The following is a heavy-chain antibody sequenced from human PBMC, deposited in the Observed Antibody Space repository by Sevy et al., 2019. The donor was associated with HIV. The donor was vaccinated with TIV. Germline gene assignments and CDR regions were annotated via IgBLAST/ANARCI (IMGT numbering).Heavy chain of an antibody. D-gene: IGHD2-15*01. V-gene: IGHV3-15*01. CDR2: IKSKTDGGTT. CDR1: GFTFSNAW. J-gene: IGHJ4*02. CDR3: TTSPGRYCSGGSCYAFDY. Sequence: GGSLRLSCAASGFTFSNAWMSWVRQAPGKGLEWVGRIKSKTDGGTTDDAAPVKGRFTISRDDSKNTLYLQMNSLKTEDTAVYYCTTSPGRYCSGGSCYAFDYWGQGTLVTVSS.